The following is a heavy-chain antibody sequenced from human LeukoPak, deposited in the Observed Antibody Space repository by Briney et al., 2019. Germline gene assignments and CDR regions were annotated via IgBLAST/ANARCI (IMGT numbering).Heavy chain of an antibody. J-gene: IGHJ4*02. Sequence: SGGSLRLSCAASGFTFSTYEMNWVHQAPGKGLEWVSYISSSGTTIYYAESVKGRFTISRDNAKNSLYLQMNSLRAEDTAVYYCVRDYENLTGSKTRFHYWGQGTLVTVSS. CDR1: GFTFSTYE. CDR3: VRDYENLTGSKTRFHY. V-gene: IGHV3-48*03. D-gene: IGHD3-9*01. CDR2: ISSSGTTI.